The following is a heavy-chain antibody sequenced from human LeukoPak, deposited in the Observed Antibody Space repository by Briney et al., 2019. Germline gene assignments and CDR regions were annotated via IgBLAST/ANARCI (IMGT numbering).Heavy chain of an antibody. CDR1: GGSFSGYY. Sequence: PSETLSLTCAVYGGSFSGYYWGWIRQPPGKGLEWIGEINHSGDTNYSPSLESRVTISVDTSKNQFSLKLRSVTAADTAVYYCARGGDSSGYHEGFYFDYWGQGTLVTVSS. J-gene: IGHJ4*02. V-gene: IGHV4-34*01. CDR3: ARGGDSSGYHEGFYFDY. D-gene: IGHD3-22*01. CDR2: INHSGDT.